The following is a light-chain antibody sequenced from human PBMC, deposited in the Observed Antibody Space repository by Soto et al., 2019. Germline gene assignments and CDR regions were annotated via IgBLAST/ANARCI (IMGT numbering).Light chain of an antibody. CDR2: DAS. CDR1: QSVSSY. J-gene: IGKJ5*01. V-gene: IGKV3-11*01. Sequence: EIVLTQSPATLSLSPGERATRSCRASQSVSSYLAWYQQKPVQAPRLLIYDASNRATGIPARFSGSGSGTDFTLTISSLEPEDFAVYYCQQRSNWITFGQGTRLEIK. CDR3: QQRSNWIT.